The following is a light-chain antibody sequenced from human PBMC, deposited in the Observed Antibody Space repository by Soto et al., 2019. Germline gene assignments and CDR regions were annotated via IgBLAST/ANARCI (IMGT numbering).Light chain of an antibody. J-gene: IGLJ3*02. CDR3: AAWDDRLNGPV. Sequence: QAVVTQPPSASGTPGQRGTISCSGSSSNIGSNTVNWYQQLPGTAPKLLIYSNNQRPSGVPDRFSGSKSGTSASLAISGLQSEDEADYYCAAWDDRLNGPVFGGGTKLTVL. CDR1: SSNIGSNT. V-gene: IGLV1-44*01. CDR2: SNN.